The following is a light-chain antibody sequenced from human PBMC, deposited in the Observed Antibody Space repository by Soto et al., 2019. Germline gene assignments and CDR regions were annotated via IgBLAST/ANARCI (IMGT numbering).Light chain of an antibody. V-gene: IGKV3-11*01. CDR3: QQRSNWLALT. CDR1: QSISNN. J-gene: IGKJ4*01. CDR2: DAS. Sequence: EIVVTQSPATLSLSPGERATLSCRASQSISNNLAWYQQKPGQAPRLLIYDASNRATGIPAKFSGSGSGTDFTLTISSLEPEDFAVYYCQQRSNWLALTFGGGTKVEIK.